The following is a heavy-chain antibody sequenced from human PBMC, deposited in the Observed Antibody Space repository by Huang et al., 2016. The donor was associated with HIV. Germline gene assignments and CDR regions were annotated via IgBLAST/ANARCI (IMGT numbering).Heavy chain of an antibody. Sequence: QVQLRQWGAGLVTPSETLSLTCAVYGGSFSGYYWTWIRQSPGKGLEWIGEINHIGKTNYQPSLKSRVTISKDTAKNQFSLQLTSVSAADTGVYFCAREKAADSAWYGVYYFDYWGEGALVTVTS. V-gene: IGHV4-34*01. CDR3: AREKAADSAWYGVYYFDY. CDR2: INHIGKT. D-gene: IGHD6-19*01. J-gene: IGHJ4*02. CDR1: GGSFSGYY.